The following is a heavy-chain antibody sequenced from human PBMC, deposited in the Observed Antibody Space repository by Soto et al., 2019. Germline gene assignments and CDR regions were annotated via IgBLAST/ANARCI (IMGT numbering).Heavy chain of an antibody. J-gene: IGHJ4*02. CDR2: IYYSGST. CDR3: ASGGGATNLY. CDR1: GGSISSYY. V-gene: IGHV4-59*01. D-gene: IGHD1-26*01. Sequence: SETLSLTCTVSGGSISSYYWSWIRQPPGKGLEWIGYIYYSGSTNYNPSLKSRVTISVDTSKNQFSLKLSSVTAADTAVYYCASGGGATNLYWGQGTLVTVSS.